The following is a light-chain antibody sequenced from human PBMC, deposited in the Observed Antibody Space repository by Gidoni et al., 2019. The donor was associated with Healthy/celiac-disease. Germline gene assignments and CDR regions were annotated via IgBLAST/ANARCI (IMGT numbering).Light chain of an antibody. CDR2: YAS. CDR1: PSVSSY. V-gene: IGKV3-11*01. J-gene: IGKJ4*01. CDR3: QQRSNWPLT. Sequence: EIVLTQSPATLSLSPRERATLSCRASPSVSSYLAWYQQKPGQAPRLLIYYASNRDTGIPARFSGSGSGTDFTLTISSLEPEDFAVYYCQQRSNWPLTFGGGTKVEIK.